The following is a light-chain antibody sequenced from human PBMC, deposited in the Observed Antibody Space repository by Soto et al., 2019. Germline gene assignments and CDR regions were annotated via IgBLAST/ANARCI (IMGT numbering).Light chain of an antibody. CDR2: VAS. Sequence: EILLTQSPATLSLSPGESATLSCRASQSVSSYLAWYQQKPGQAPRVLIYVASTRATGIPARFSGSGSGTDFTLSISRVEPEDFAVYYCQQYGTSPWTFGQGTKVDIK. J-gene: IGKJ1*01. CDR3: QQYGTSPWT. CDR1: QSVSSY. V-gene: IGKV3-11*01.